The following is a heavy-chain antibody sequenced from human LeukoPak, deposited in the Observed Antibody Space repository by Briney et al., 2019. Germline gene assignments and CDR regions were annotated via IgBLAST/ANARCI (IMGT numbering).Heavy chain of an antibody. CDR3: ARDCLDGDSSGYYDY. J-gene: IGHJ4*02. D-gene: IGHD3-22*01. Sequence: ASVKVSCKASGYIFTSYYMHWVRQAPGQGLEWMGIINPSGGSTTYAQKFQGRVTMTRDTSTSTVYMELSSLRSEDTAVYYCARDCLDGDSSGYYDYWGQGTLVTVSS. CDR2: INPSGGST. V-gene: IGHV1-46*01. CDR1: GYIFTSYY.